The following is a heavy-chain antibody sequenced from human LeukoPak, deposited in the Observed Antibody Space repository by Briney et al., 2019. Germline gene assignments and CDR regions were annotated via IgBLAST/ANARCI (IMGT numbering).Heavy chain of an antibody. CDR3: ARGASEYSYGFSLSSRYMDV. Sequence: PSETLSLTCTVSGGSISSYSWSWIRQPPGKGLEWIGYIYYSGSTNYNPSLKSRVTISVDTSKNQFSLKLSSVTAADTAVYYCARGASEYSYGFSLSSRYMDVWGKGTTATVSS. D-gene: IGHD5-18*01. CDR2: IYYSGST. J-gene: IGHJ6*03. V-gene: IGHV4-59*01. CDR1: GGSISSYS.